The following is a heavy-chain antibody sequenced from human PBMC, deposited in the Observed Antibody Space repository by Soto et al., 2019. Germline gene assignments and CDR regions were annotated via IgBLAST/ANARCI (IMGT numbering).Heavy chain of an antibody. D-gene: IGHD6-6*01. CDR3: ARDRGSSSKRGWHYYGMDV. J-gene: IGHJ6*02. Sequence: PSETLSLTCTVSGGSISSYYWSWIRQPPGKGLEWIGYIYYSGSTNYNPSLKSRVTISVDTSKNQFSLKLSSVTAADTAVYYCARDRGSSSKRGWHYYGMDVWGQGTTVTVSS. CDR2: IYYSGST. CDR1: GGSISSYY. V-gene: IGHV4-59*01.